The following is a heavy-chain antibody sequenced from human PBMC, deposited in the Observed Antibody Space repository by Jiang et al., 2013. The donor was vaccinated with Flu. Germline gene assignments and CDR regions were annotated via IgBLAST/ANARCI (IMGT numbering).Heavy chain of an antibody. CDR1: GGSISSSNW. D-gene: IGHD3-22*01. Sequence: SGPGLVKPSGTLSLTCAVSGGSISSSNWWSWVRQPPGKGLEWIGEIYHSGSTNYNPSLKSRVTISVDKSKNQFSLKLSSVTAADTAVYYCAGERYYDSSGYYPFDYWGQGTLVTVSS. CDR2: IYHSGST. CDR3: AGERYYDSSGYYPFDY. J-gene: IGHJ4*02. V-gene: IGHV4-4*02.